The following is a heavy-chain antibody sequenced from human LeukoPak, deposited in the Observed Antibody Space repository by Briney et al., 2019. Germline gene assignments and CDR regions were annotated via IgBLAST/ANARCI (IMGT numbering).Heavy chain of an antibody. Sequence: GGSLRLSCAASGFTFSSFWMAWVRQAPGKGLEWVASIKFDESERHHVDPVKGRFTISRDNAKNSLYLQMNSLRAEDTAVYFCTRVTTNGYFEYWGQGTLVTVSS. CDR2: IKFDESER. CDR3: TRVTTNGYFEY. V-gene: IGHV3-7*04. CDR1: GFTFSSFW. J-gene: IGHJ4*02. D-gene: IGHD1/OR15-1a*01.